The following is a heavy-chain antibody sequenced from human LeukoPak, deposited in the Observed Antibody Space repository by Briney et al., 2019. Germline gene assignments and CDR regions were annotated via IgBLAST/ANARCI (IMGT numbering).Heavy chain of an antibody. Sequence: SETLSLTCTVSGGSISSSTYYWGWIRQPPGKGLEWIGSVYYSGSTYYNPSLKSRVTISVDTSKNLFSLKLSSVTAADTAVYFCASLYCSGGICYSGLGSADYWGRGTLVTVSS. V-gene: IGHV4-39*01. J-gene: IGHJ4*02. CDR2: VYYSGST. D-gene: IGHD2-15*01. CDR1: GGSISSSTYY. CDR3: ASLYCSGGICYSGLGSADY.